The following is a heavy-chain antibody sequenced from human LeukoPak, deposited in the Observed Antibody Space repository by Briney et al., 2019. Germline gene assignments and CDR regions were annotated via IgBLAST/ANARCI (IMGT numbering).Heavy chain of an antibody. V-gene: IGHV3-30*04. CDR3: ARAGNNWNYLLDY. D-gene: IGHD1-7*01. Sequence: PGGSLRLSCAASGFTFSSYAMHWVRQAPGKGLEWVAVISYDGSNKYYADSVKGRFTISRDNAKNSLYLQMNTLRAEDTAVYYCARAGNNWNYLLDYWGQGTLVTVSS. J-gene: IGHJ4*02. CDR1: GFTFSSYA. CDR2: ISYDGSNK.